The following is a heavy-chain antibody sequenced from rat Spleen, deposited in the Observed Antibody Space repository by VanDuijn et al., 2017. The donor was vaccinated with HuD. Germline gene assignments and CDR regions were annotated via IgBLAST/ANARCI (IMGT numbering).Heavy chain of an antibody. CDR3: ATTGDY. J-gene: IGHJ2*01. CDR1: GFTFSDYV. CDR2: ISTGGLNA. V-gene: IGHV5-25*01. Sequence: EVQLVESGGGLVQPGRSLKLSCAASGFTFSDYVMAWVRQAPAKALEWVASISTGGLNAYYRDSVRGRFTVSRDNAKSTLYLQMDSLRSEDTATYYCATTGDYWGQGVMVTVSS.